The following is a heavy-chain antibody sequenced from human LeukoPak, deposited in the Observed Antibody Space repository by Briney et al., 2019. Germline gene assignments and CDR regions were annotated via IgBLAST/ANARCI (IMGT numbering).Heavy chain of an antibody. D-gene: IGHD6-6*01. Sequence: GGSLRLSCAASGFTFSNYSMNWVRQAPGKGLGWVSSISSSSSYIYYADSVKGRFTISRDNAKNSLYLQMNSLRAEDTAVYYCATYSSSQDWGQGTLVTVSS. J-gene: IGHJ4*02. CDR3: ATYSSSQD. CDR2: ISSSSSYI. CDR1: GFTFSNYS. V-gene: IGHV3-21*01.